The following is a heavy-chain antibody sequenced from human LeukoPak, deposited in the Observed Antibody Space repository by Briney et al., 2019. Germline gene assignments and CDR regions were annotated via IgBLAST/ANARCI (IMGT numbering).Heavy chain of an antibody. V-gene: IGHV3-33*06. D-gene: IGHD1-26*01. CDR3: AKEVGATTNWFDP. CDR2: IWYDGSGK. J-gene: IGHJ5*02. Sequence: GRSLRLSCAASGFTFSSYGMHWVRQAPGKGLEWVAVIWYDGSGKYYADSVKGRFTISRDNSKNTLYLQMNSLRAEDTAVYYCAKEVGATTNWFDPWGQGTLVTVSS. CDR1: GFTFSSYG.